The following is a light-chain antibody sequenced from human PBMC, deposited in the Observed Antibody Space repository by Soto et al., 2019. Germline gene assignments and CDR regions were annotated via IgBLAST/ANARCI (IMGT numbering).Light chain of an antibody. CDR2: EVT. J-gene: IGLJ2*01. CDR1: SGDVGRSDV. CDR3: CSYADRTIL. Sequence: PDRTQPASGNGAAGESSTISCTRTSGDVGRSDVVSWYQQHPGKPPKLMIYEVTKRPSGVSNRFSASKSGNTASLTISGLQAEDEADYYCCSYADRTILFGGGTKVTVL. V-gene: IGLV2-23*02.